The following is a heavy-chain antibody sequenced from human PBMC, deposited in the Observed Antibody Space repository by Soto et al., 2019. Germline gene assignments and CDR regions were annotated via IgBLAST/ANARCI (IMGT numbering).Heavy chain of an antibody. V-gene: IGHV4-30-2*01. CDR2: IYHSGST. D-gene: IGHD3-10*01. CDR3: ARAPGSRWFGELGYYFDY. CDR1: GGSISSGGYS. J-gene: IGHJ4*02. Sequence: SETLSLTCAVSGGSISSGGYSWSWIRQPPGKGLEWIGYIYHSGSTYYNPSLRSRVTISVDRSKNQFSLKLSSVTAADTAVYYCARAPGSRWFGELGYYFDYWGQGTLVTVSS.